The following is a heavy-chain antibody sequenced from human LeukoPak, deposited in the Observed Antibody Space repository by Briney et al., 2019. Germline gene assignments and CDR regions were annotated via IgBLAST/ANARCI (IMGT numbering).Heavy chain of an antibody. CDR2: IWHDGSYK. CDR3: EKDGSSRRWELGDY. Sequence: GRSLRLSCAASGCTFSIYGMHWVRQARGKGLEWVAVIWHDGSYKYYADSVKGRFTISRDNSKNTLYLEMKSLRAEDMAVYYCEKDGSSRRWELGDYWGQGTLVTVSS. V-gene: IGHV3-33*06. D-gene: IGHD1-26*01. J-gene: IGHJ4*02. CDR1: GCTFSIYG.